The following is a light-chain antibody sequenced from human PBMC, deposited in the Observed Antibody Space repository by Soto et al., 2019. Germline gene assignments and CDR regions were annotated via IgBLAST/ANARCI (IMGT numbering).Light chain of an antibody. Sequence: DIQMTQSPSTLSVSVGDRVTITCRASQSINSWLAWYQQKPGKAPKLLIYKASNLESGVPSRFSGSGSGTEFTLTISSLQPDDYATYYCQHYNSYSEAFGQGTKVELK. CDR3: QHYNSYSEA. J-gene: IGKJ1*01. V-gene: IGKV1-5*03. CDR2: KAS. CDR1: QSINSW.